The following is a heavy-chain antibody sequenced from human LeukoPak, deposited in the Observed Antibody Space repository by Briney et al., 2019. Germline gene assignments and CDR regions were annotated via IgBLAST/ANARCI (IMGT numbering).Heavy chain of an antibody. CDR2: IYYSGST. Sequence: SETLSLTCTVSSGSISSYYWSWIRQPPGKGLEWIGYIYYSGSTNYNPSLKSRVTISVDTSKNQFSLKLSSVTAADTAVYYCASGSDWLFDAFDIWGQGTKVTVSS. V-gene: IGHV4-59*01. CDR3: ASGSDWLFDAFDI. CDR1: SGSISSYY. J-gene: IGHJ3*02. D-gene: IGHD3-9*01.